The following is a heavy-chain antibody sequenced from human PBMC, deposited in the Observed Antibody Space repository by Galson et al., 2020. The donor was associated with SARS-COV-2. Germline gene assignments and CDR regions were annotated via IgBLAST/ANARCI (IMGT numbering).Heavy chain of an antibody. V-gene: IGHV3-33*01. Sequence: GGSLRLSCIASGFTFSSYGMHWVRQAPGKGLEWVAVIWYDGSKTHYADSVKGRFTISRDNSKNTLDLQMNSLRGEDTAVYYCARGPRCADCYYNWFDFWGQGTQVTVSS. CDR3: ARGPRCADCYYNWFDF. D-gene: IGHD2-21*02. CDR2: IWYDGSKT. J-gene: IGHJ5*01. CDR1: GFTFSSYG.